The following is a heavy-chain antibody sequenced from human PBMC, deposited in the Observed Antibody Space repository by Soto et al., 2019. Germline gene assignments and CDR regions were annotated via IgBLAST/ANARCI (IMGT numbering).Heavy chain of an antibody. V-gene: IGHV3-23*01. J-gene: IGHJ3*02. CDR2: ISGSGGST. D-gene: IGHD1-7*01. CDR1: GFTFSSYA. CDR3: AKVKWKTGTTPDAFDI. Sequence: LSCAASGFTFSSYAMSWVRQAPGKGLEWVSAISGSGGSTYYADSVKGRFTISRDNSKNTLYLQMNSLRAEDTAVYYCAKVKWKTGTTPDAFDIWGQGTMVTVSS.